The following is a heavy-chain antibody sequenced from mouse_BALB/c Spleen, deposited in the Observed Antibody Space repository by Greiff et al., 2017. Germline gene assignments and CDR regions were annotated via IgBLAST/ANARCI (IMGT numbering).Heavy chain of an antibody. Sequence: VKLVESGPGLVAPSQSLSITCTVSGFSLTSYGVHWVRQPPGKGLEWLGVIWAGGSTNYNSALMSRLSISKDNSKSQVFLKMNSLQTDDTAMYYCAREGTTVVAKDYYAMDYWGQGTSVTVSS. D-gene: IGHD1-1*01. CDR2: IWAGGST. CDR1: GFSLTSYG. CDR3: AREGTTVVAKDYYAMDY. J-gene: IGHJ4*01. V-gene: IGHV2-9*02.